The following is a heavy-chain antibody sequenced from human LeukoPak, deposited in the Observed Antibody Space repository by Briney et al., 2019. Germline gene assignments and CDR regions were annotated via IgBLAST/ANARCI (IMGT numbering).Heavy chain of an antibody. Sequence: QPGGSLRLSCAASGFTFSSYGMSWVRQAPGKGLEWVSAISGSGGSTYYADSVKGRFTISRDNSKNTLYLQMNSLRAEDTAVYYCAKNYYGSGSYYAAWGDYYYYYYYMDVWGKGTTVTISS. CDR1: GFTFSSYG. CDR2: ISGSGGST. J-gene: IGHJ6*03. D-gene: IGHD3-10*01. CDR3: AKNYYGSGSYYAAWGDYYYYYYYMDV. V-gene: IGHV3-23*01.